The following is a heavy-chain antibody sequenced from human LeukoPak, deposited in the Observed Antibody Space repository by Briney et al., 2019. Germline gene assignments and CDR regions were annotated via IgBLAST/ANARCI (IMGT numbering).Heavy chain of an antibody. V-gene: IGHV4-59*01. CDR3: ARGSYSVDY. J-gene: IGHJ4*02. Sequence: SETPSLTCTVSGGSISSYYWSWIRQPPGKGLEWIGYIYYSGSTNYNPSLKSRVTISVDRSKNQFSLKLSPVTAADTAVYYCARGSYSVDYWGQGTLVTVSS. CDR1: GGSISSYY. D-gene: IGHD1-26*01. CDR2: IYYSGST.